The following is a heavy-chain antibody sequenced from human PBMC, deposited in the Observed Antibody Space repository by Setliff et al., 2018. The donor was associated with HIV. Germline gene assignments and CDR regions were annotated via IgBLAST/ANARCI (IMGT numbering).Heavy chain of an antibody. CDR3: ASRVYYYDENRILREEGFVP. D-gene: IGHD3-22*01. J-gene: IGHJ5*02. Sequence: PSETLSLTCTVSGAPVRGGDHWSWIRQPPGKGLEWIGHIYTSGNSRYTNYNSSLESRVAISLDTSSNQFSLKLSSVTAADTAVYYCASRVYYYDENRILREEGFVPWGQGTLVTVSS. V-gene: IGHV4-61*09. CDR1: GAPVRGGDH. CDR2: IYTSGNSRYT.